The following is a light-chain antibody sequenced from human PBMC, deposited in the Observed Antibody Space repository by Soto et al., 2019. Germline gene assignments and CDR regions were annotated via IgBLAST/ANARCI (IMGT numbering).Light chain of an antibody. CDR3: QQYYTTPPYT. CDR2: WAS. V-gene: IGKV4-1*01. CDR1: QSVLYSSNKKNY. Sequence: DFVMTQSPDSLAVSLGERATINCKSSQSVLYSSNKKNYLAWYQQKPGQPPKLLIYWASTRESGIPDRFSGSGSGTDFTLTISSLQAEDVAVYYCQQYYTTPPYTFGQGTKLEIK. J-gene: IGKJ2*01.